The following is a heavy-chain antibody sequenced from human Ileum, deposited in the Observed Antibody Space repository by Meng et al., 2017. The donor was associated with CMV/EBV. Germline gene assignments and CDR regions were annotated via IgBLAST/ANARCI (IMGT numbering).Heavy chain of an antibody. Sequence: LRLSCAVSGGSISSASYFWGWIRHPPGKGLEWIGNLYYGANTYYNPSLRSRVSISVDKSRNQFALKVESVTAADTAVYYCARGVHGRFCPGTTCYPVDYWGQGTLVTVSS. D-gene: IGHD2-2*01. CDR1: GGSISSASYF. CDR2: LYYGANT. CDR3: ARGVHGRFCPGTTCYPVDY. V-gene: IGHV4-39*06. J-gene: IGHJ4*02.